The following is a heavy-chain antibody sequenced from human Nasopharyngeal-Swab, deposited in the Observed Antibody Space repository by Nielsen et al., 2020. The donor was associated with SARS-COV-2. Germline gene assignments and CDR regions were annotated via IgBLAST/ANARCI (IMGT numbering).Heavy chain of an antibody. V-gene: IGHV3-23*01. CDR2: ISGSGGST. CDR3: AKVWGPTFGGVIVWPYYFDY. CDR1: GFTFSSYN. Sequence: LSLTCAASGFTFSSYNMNWVRQAPGKGLEWVSAISGSGGSTYYADSVKGRFTISRDNSKNTLYLQMNSLRAEDTAVYYCAKVWGPTFGGVIVWPYYFDYWGQGTLVTVSS. D-gene: IGHD3-16*02. J-gene: IGHJ4*02.